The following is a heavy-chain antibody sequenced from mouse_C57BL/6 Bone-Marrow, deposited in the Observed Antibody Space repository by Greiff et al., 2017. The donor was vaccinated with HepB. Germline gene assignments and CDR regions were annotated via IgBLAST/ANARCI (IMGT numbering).Heavy chain of an antibody. CDR2: INPGSGGT. Sequence: QVHVKQSGAELVRPGTSVKVSCKASGYAFTNYLIEWVKQRPGQGLEWIGVINPGSGGTNYNEKFKGKATLTADKSSSTAYMQLSSLPSEDSAVYFCARRYYGSSYYFDYWGQGTTLTVSS. J-gene: IGHJ2*01. CDR1: GYAFTNYL. CDR3: ARRYYGSSYYFDY. V-gene: IGHV1-54*01. D-gene: IGHD1-1*01.